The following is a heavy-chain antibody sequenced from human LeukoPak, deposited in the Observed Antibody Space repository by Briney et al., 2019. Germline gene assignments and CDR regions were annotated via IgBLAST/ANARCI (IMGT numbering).Heavy chain of an antibody. D-gene: IGHD1-26*01. V-gene: IGHV4-39*07. J-gene: IGHJ4*02. CDR2: IYYSGST. CDR3: SSDRPVGATDY. CDR1: GGSVSSSSYY. Sequence: PSETLSLTCTVSGGSVSSSSYYWGSIRQPPGKGLEWSGSIYYSGSTYYNPSLKSRVTISVDTSKNQFSLKLSSVTAADTAVYYCSSDRPVGATDYWGQGTLVTVSS.